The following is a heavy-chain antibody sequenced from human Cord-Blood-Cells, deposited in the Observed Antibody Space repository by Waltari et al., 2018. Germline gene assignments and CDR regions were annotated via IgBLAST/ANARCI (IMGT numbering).Heavy chain of an antibody. Sequence: QVQLQESGPGLVKPSQTLSLTCTVSGGSISIGDYYWSWFRQPPGKGLEWIGYIYYSGSTYYNPSLKSRVTISVDTSKNQFSLKLSSVTAADTAVYYCARVWGYYYGSGEFDYWGQGTLVTVSS. J-gene: IGHJ4*02. CDR2: IYYSGST. V-gene: IGHV4-30-4*01. CDR3: ARVWGYYYGSGEFDY. CDR1: GGSISIGDYY. D-gene: IGHD3-10*01.